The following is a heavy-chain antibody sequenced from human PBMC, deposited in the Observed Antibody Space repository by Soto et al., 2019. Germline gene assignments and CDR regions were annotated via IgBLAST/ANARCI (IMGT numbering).Heavy chain of an antibody. CDR3: ARDGMVRGVLTHSFDY. CDR2: IIPIFGTA. D-gene: IGHD3-10*01. CDR1: GGTFSSSA. V-gene: IGHV1-69*01. J-gene: IGHJ4*02. Sequence: QVQLVQSGAEVKKPGSSVKVSCKASGGTFSSSAISWVRQAPGQGLEWMGGIIPIFGTANYAQKFQGRVTITADESTSTAYMELSSLRSEDTAVYYCARDGMVRGVLTHSFDYWGQGTLVTVSS.